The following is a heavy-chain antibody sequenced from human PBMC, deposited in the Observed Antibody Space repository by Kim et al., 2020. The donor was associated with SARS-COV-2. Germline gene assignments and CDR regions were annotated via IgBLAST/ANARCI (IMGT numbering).Heavy chain of an antibody. D-gene: IGHD4-17*01. J-gene: IGHJ4*02. CDR1: GYTFTSYA. V-gene: IGHV1-3*01. CDR2: INAGNGNT. Sequence: ASVKVSCKASGYTFTSYAMHWVRQAPGQRLEWMGWINAGNGNTKYSQKFQGRVTITRDTCASTAYMELSSLRSEDTAVYYCARVFSGQTTVTMSSGIYFDYWGQGTLVTVSS. CDR3: ARVFSGQTTVTMSSGIYFDY.